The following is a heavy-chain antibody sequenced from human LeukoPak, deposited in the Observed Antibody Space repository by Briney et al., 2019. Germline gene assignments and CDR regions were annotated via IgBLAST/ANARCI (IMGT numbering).Heavy chain of an antibody. CDR3: AREPAGIVGWDL. CDR2: ISAYNGNT. D-gene: IGHD1-26*01. J-gene: IGHJ4*02. CDR1: GGTFSSYA. Sequence: ASVKVSCKASGGTFSSYAVSWVRQAPGQGLEWMGWISAYNGNTNYAQKLQGRVTMTTDTSTSTAYMELRSLRSDDTAVYYCAREPAGIVGWDLWGQGTLVTVSS. V-gene: IGHV1-18*01.